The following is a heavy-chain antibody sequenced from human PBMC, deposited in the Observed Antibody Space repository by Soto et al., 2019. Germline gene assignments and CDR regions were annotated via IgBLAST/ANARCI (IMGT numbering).Heavy chain of an antibody. V-gene: IGHV3-53*01. D-gene: IGHD4-17*01. J-gene: IGHJ3*02. CDR2: IYSGGST. CDR3: ARHTVTTEIDAFDM. CDR1: GFTVSSNY. Sequence: GGSLRLSCAASGFTVSSNYMSWVRQAPGKGLEWVSVIYSGGSTYYADSVKGRFTISRDNSKNTLYLQMNSLRAEDTAVYYCARHTVTTEIDAFDMWGQGTMVTVS.